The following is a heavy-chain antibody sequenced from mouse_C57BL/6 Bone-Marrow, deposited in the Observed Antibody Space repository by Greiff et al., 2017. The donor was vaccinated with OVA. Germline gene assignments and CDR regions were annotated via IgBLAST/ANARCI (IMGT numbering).Heavy chain of an antibody. V-gene: IGHV1-53*01. CDR1: GYTFTSYW. J-gene: IGHJ3*01. CDR3: ARSDGSSSTWFAY. Sequence: QVQLQQPGTELVKPGASVKLSCKASGYTFTSYWMHWVKQRPGQGLEWIGDINPSNGGPNYNEKFKSKATLTVDKSSSTAYMQLSSLTSEDSAVYYCARSDGSSSTWFAYWGKGTLVTVSA. D-gene: IGHD1-1*01. CDR2: INPSNGGP.